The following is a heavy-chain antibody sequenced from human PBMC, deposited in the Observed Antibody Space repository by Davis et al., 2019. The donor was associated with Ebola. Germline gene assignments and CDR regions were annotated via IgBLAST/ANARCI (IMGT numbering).Heavy chain of an antibody. CDR1: GFTVSSNY. J-gene: IGHJ1*01. D-gene: IGHD3-22*01. Sequence: GESLKISCAASGFTVSSNYMSWVRQAPGKGLEWVSAISGSGGSTYYADSLKGRFTISRDNSKSTLYLQMYSLRAEDTAIYYCVQDMIEEGLSSPHPDFQHWGQGTLVTVSS. CDR2: ISGSGGST. CDR3: VQDMIEEGLSSPHPDFQH. V-gene: IGHV3-23*01.